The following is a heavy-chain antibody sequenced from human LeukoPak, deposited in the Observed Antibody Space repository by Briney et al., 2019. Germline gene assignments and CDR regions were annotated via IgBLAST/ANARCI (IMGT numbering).Heavy chain of an antibody. CDR3: AKSYTSSADWFDP. CDR2: IYPGDSDI. V-gene: IGHV5-51*01. J-gene: IGHJ5*02. CDR1: GYSFKSYW. Sequence: GESLQISCKGSGYSFKSYWIGWVRQVPGKGLEWMGIIYPGDSDIRYSPSFQGQVTISADKSISTAYLQWSSLKASDTAMYYCAKSYTSSADWFDPWGQGTLVTVSS. D-gene: IGHD6-13*01.